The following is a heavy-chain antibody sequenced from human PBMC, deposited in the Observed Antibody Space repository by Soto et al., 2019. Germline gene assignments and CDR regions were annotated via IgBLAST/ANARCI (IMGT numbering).Heavy chain of an antibody. V-gene: IGHV3-23*01. Sequence: EVQLLESGGGLVQTGGSLRLSCAASGFTFSNYAMTWVRQLPGKGLEWVSTISGSGGGTYYAASVKGRFTLSRDNSKNTVCLRMDSLRAEDTSVYCCGQDFDQDTMTRYDYWGQGTLVTVSS. CDR2: ISGSGGGT. CDR1: GFTFSNYA. CDR3: GQDFDQDTMTRYDY. J-gene: IGHJ4*02. D-gene: IGHD5-18*01.